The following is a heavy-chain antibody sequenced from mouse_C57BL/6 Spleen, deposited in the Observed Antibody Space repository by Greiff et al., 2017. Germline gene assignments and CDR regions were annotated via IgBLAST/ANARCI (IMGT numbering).Heavy chain of an antibody. CDR2: ISSGGDYI. CDR3: TRDRDYDPDYAMDY. V-gene: IGHV5-9-1*02. D-gene: IGHD2-4*01. J-gene: IGHJ4*01. CDR1: GFTFSSYA. Sequence: EVMLVESGEGLVKPGGSLKLSCAASGFTFSSYAMSWVRQTPEKRLEWVAYISSGGDYIYYADTVKGRFTISRDNARNTLYLQMSSLKSEDTAMYYWTRDRDYDPDYAMDYWGQGTSVTVSS.